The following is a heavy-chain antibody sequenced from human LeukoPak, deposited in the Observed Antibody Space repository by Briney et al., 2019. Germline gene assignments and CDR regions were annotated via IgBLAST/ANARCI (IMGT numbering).Heavy chain of an antibody. CDR1: GYSISSDYH. CDR3: ATERSHGDAGVHYFGY. D-gene: IGHD4-17*01. CDR2: VYHRGNT. Sequence: PSETLSLTCGVSGYSISSDYHWGWIRQPPGKGLEYIGAVYHRGNTYCTPSLKSRVTISVDTSKNHFSLRLSSVTAADTAVYYCATERSHGDAGVHYFGYWGQGILVTVSS. J-gene: IGHJ4*02. V-gene: IGHV4-38-2*02.